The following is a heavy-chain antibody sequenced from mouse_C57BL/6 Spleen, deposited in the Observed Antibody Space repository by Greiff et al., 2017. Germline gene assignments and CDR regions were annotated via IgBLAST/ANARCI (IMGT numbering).Heavy chain of an antibody. CDR2: ISDGGSYT. CDR1: GFTFSSYA. V-gene: IGHV5-4*01. Sequence: DVKLVESGGGLVKPGGSLKLSCAASGFTFSSYAMSWVRQTPEKRLEWVATISDGGSYTYYPDNVKGRFTISRDHAKNNLYLQMSHLKSEDTAMYYCARDGGTGTWFAYWGQGTLVTVSA. D-gene: IGHD1-1*02. J-gene: IGHJ3*01. CDR3: ARDGGTGTWFAY.